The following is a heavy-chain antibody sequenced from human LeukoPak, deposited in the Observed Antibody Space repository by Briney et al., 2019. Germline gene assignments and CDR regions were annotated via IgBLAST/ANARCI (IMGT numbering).Heavy chain of an antibody. CDR1: GGSFSGYY. V-gene: IGHV4-34*01. CDR2: INHSGST. J-gene: IGHJ4*02. CDR3: ARLAPGSSGLYGTTGFDY. D-gene: IGHD6-19*01. Sequence: PSETLSLTCAVYGGSFSGYYWSWIRQPPGKGLEWIGEINHSGSTNYNPSLKSRVTISVDTSKNQFSLKLSSVTAADTAVYYCARLAPGSSGLYGTTGFDYWGQGTLVTVSS.